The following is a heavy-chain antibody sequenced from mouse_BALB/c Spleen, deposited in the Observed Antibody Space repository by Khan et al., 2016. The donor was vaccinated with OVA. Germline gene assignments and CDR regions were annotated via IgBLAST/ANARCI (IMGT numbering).Heavy chain of an antibody. J-gene: IGHJ3*01. CDR1: GFTFSSYS. Sequence: EVELVESGGDLVKPGGSLKLSCAASGFTFSSYSMSWVRQTPDKRLEWVASISSGGDYTYYPDRVKGRFTISRDNAKNTLYLQMRDLESEDTAMYYCADHLTGSFAYWGQGTLVTVSA. CDR2: ISSGGDYT. D-gene: IGHD4-1*01. V-gene: IGHV5-6*01. CDR3: ADHLTGSFAY.